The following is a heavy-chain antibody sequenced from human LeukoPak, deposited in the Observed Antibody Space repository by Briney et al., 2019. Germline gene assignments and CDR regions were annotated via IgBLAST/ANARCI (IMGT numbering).Heavy chain of an antibody. Sequence: GSLRLSCAASGFTFSGYWMSWVRQAPGKGLEWVANIKQDGSEKYYVDSVKGRFTISRDNAKNSLYLPMNSLRAEDTAVYYCARDLTDYDILTGYFDYWGQGTLVTVSS. CDR2: IKQDGSEK. CDR1: GFTFSGYW. J-gene: IGHJ4*02. CDR3: ARDLTDYDILTGYFDY. D-gene: IGHD3-9*01. V-gene: IGHV3-7*01.